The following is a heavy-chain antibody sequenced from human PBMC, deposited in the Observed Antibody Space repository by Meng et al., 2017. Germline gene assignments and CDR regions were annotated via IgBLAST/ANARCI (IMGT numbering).Heavy chain of an antibody. J-gene: IGHJ5*02. CDR1: GFTFSDCY. Sequence: GELVESGGGFVQPGGSLSVSCAGSGFTFSDCYMSWIRPAPGKGLEWVSCISSSGSTIYYADSVKGRFTISRDNAKNSLYLQMNSLRAEDTAVYYCASIKVDPWGQGTLVTVSS. CDR3: ASIKVDP. D-gene: IGHD1-14*01. CDR2: ISSSGSTI. V-gene: IGHV3-11*01.